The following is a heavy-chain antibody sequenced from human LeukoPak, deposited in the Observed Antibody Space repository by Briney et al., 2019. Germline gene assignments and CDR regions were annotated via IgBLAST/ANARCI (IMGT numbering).Heavy chain of an antibody. Sequence: ASVKVSCKASGYTFTSYGISWVRQAPGQGLEWMGWISAYNGNTNYAQKLQGRVTMTTDTSTSTAYMELRSLRSDDTAVYYCARNRHYDFWSGRSDAFDIWGQGTMVTVSS. V-gene: IGHV1-18*01. CDR2: ISAYNGNT. D-gene: IGHD3-3*01. CDR1: GYTFTSYG. J-gene: IGHJ3*02. CDR3: ARNRHYDFWSGRSDAFDI.